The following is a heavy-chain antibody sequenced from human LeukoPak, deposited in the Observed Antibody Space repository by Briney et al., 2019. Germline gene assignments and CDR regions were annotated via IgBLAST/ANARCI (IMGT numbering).Heavy chain of an antibody. J-gene: IGHJ4*02. D-gene: IGHD3-22*01. CDR1: GFTFSGSA. Sequence: GGSLRLSCAASGFTFSGSAMHWVRQASGKGLEWVGRIRSKANSYATAYAASVEGRFTISRDDSKNTAYLQMNSLKTEDTAVYYCTRPPYYYDSSAWGQGTLVTVSS. CDR3: TRPPYYYDSSA. CDR2: IRSKANSYAT. V-gene: IGHV3-73*01.